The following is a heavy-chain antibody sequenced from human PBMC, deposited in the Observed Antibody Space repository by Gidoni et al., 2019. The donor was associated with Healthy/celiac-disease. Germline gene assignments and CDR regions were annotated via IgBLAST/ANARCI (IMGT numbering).Heavy chain of an antibody. CDR1: GYSISSGYY. D-gene: IGHD6-19*01. CDR3: ASGPEQWLVPFDY. CDR2: IYHSGST. J-gene: IGHJ4*02. Sequence: QVQLQESGPGLVKPSDTLSLTCTVSGYSISSGYYWGWIRQPPGKGLEWIGSIYHSGSTYSNPSLKSRVTISVDTSKNQFSLKLSSVTAADTAVYYCASGPEQWLVPFDYWGQGTLVTVSS. V-gene: IGHV4-38-2*02.